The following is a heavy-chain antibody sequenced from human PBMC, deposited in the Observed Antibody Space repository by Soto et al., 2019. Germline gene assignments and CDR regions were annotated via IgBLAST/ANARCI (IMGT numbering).Heavy chain of an antibody. CDR2: IYFTGST. J-gene: IGHJ4*02. V-gene: IGHV4-31*03. D-gene: IGHD3-22*01. CDR1: GASVSTNGYY. Sequence: SETLSLTCSVSGASVSTNGYYWSWIRHHPGHGLEWIGYIYFTGSTYYNPSLKSRVTMSFDSAKNQFSLELTSVTAADTAVFYCSRGARDISGLYYWGQGLLVT. CDR3: SRGARDISGLYY.